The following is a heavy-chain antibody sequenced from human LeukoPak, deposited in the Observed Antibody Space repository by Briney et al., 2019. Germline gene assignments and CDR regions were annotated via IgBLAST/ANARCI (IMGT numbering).Heavy chain of an antibody. J-gene: IGHJ4*02. CDR1: GYSISSYY. Sequence: SETLSLTCAVSGYSISSYYWSWIRQPPGKGLEWIGYIYYSGSTNYNPSLKSRVTISVDTSKNQFSLKLSSVTAADTAVYYCAGTGYDSTFDYWGQGTLVTVSS. CDR3: AGTGYDSTFDY. D-gene: IGHD3-22*01. CDR2: IYYSGST. V-gene: IGHV4-59*01.